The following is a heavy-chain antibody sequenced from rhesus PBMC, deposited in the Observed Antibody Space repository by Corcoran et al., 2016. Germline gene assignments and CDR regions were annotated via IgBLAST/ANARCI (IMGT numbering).Heavy chain of an antibody. V-gene: IGHV4S2*01. D-gene: IGHD3-34*01. J-gene: IGHJ4*01. CDR3: ARGGGIIGYYFDY. CDR1: GASISSNY. CDR2: IYGSGGST. Sequence: QVQLQESGPGLVQPSETLPLTCAVSGASISSNYWSWIRQAPGKGLEWIGRIYGSGGSTDYNPSLKSRVTISIDTSKNQFSLKLSSVTAADTAVYYCARGGGIIGYYFDYWGQGVLVTVSS.